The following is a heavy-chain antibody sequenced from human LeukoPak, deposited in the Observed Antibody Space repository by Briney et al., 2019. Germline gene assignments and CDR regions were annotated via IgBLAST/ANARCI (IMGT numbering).Heavy chain of an antibody. D-gene: IGHD4-23*01. CDR2: IRQDGSEK. Sequence: GGSLRLSCAASGFTFSSYWMMWLRQAPGKGLEWVANIRQDGSEKDYVDSVKGRFTISRNNAKISLYLQMNSLRAEDTAVYYCATDRKVGTWDPRFDYWGQGTLVTVSS. J-gene: IGHJ4*02. CDR1: GFTFSSYW. V-gene: IGHV3-7*01. CDR3: ATDRKVGTWDPRFDY.